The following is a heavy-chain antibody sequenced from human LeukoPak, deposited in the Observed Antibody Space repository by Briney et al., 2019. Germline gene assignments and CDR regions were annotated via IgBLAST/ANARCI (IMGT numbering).Heavy chain of an antibody. CDR1: GGSISSSSYY. CDR3: ARHLDSSGWSKSFDY. CDR2: IYYSGGT. V-gene: IGHV4-39*01. J-gene: IGHJ4*02. D-gene: IGHD6-19*01. Sequence: PSETLSLTCTVSGGSISSSSYYWGWIRQPPGKGLEWIGSIYYSGGTYYNPSLKSRVTISVDTSKNQFSLKLSSVTAADTAVYYCARHLDSSGWSKSFDYWGQGTLVTVSS.